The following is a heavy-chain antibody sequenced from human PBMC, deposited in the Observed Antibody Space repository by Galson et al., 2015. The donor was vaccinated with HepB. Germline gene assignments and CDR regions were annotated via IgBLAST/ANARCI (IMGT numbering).Heavy chain of an antibody. V-gene: IGHV3-21*01. CDR1: GFSFSTYS. J-gene: IGHJ3*02. CDR2: ISTGSSYK. D-gene: IGHD2-21*02. Sequence: SLRLSCAASGFSFSTYSMNWVRQAPGKGLEWVSSISTGSSYKYYADSVKGRFTISRDNAKNSLYLQLNSLRAEDTAVYYCAREPDVVTAIQGAFDIWGQGTMVTVSS. CDR3: AREPDVVTAIQGAFDI.